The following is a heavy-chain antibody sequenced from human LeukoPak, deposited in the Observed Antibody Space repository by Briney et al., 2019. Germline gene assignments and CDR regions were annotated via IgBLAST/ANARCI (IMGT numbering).Heavy chain of an antibody. Sequence: GSLRLSCAASGFTFSSYAMHWVRQAPGKGLEWVAVISYDGSNKYYADSVKGRFTISRDNSKNTLYLQMNSLRAEDTAVYYCARGLEYYGSGSYEDYWGQGTLVTVSS. CDR2: ISYDGSNK. D-gene: IGHD3-10*01. CDR1: GFTFSSYA. J-gene: IGHJ4*02. CDR3: ARGLEYYGSGSYEDY. V-gene: IGHV3-30-3*01.